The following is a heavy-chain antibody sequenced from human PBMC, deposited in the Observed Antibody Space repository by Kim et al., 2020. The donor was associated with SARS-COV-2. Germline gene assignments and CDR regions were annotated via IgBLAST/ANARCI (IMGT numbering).Heavy chain of an antibody. CDR2: IYYSGST. Sequence: SETLSLTCTVSGGSISSSSYYWGWIRQPPGKGLEWIGSIYYSGSTYYNPSLKSRVTISVDTSKNQFSLKLSSVTAADTAVYYCARLSHSNYFGVWGLYF. J-gene: IGHJ4*01. CDR1: GGSISSSSYY. V-gene: IGHV4-39*01. D-gene: IGHD4-4*01. CDR3: ARLSHSNYFGVWGLYF.